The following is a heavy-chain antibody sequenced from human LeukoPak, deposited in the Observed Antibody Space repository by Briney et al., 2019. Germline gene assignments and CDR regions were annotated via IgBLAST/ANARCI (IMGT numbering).Heavy chain of an antibody. CDR3: SKGGDDIVVVVATSFDY. D-gene: IGHD2-15*01. CDR2: TSGSGDST. Sequence: GGSLRLSCAASGFTFSNYGMSWVRQAPGKGLEWVSATSGSGDSTYYADSVKGRFTISRDNSKNTLYLQMNSLRAEDTAVYYCSKGGDDIVVVVATSFDYWGQGTLVTVSS. J-gene: IGHJ4*02. V-gene: IGHV3-23*01. CDR1: GFTFSNYG.